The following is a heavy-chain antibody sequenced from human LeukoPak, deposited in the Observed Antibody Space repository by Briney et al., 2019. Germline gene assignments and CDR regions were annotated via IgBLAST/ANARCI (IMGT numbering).Heavy chain of an antibody. Sequence: GGSLRLSCAASGFTLSSYGMHWVRQAPGKGLEWVAVISYDGSNKYYADSVKGRFTISRDNSKNTLYLQMNSLRAEDTAVYYCAKGVLGYCSSTSCSRSNFDYWGQGTLVTVSS. D-gene: IGHD2-2*01. J-gene: IGHJ4*02. CDR1: GFTLSSYG. CDR2: ISYDGSNK. CDR3: AKGVLGYCSSTSCSRSNFDY. V-gene: IGHV3-30*18.